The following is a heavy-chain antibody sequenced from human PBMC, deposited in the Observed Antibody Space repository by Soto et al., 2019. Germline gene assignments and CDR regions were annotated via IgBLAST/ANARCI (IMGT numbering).Heavy chain of an antibody. V-gene: IGHV3-21*01. J-gene: IGHJ6*02. CDR2: ISSSSSYI. D-gene: IGHD1-26*01. CDR3: ARPTGWELLNGMDV. CDR1: GFTFSSYS. Sequence: GGSLRLSCAASGFTFSSYSMNWVRQAPGKGLEWVSSISSSSSYIYYADSVKGRFTISRDNAKNSLYLQMNSLRAEDTAVYYCARPTGWELLNGMDVWGQGTTVTVSS.